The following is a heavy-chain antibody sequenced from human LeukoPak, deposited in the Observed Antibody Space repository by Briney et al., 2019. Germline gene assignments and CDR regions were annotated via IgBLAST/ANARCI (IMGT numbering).Heavy chain of an antibody. Sequence: GGSLRLSCAASGFTFSSYAMHWVRQAPGKGLGWVAVISYDGSNKYYADSVKGRFTISRDNSKNTLYLQMNSLRAEDTAVYYCARDSSPWGVPAATNTGYYYYGMDVWGQGTTVTVPS. CDR1: GFTFSSYA. CDR3: ARDSSPWGVPAATNTGYYYYGMDV. CDR2: ISYDGSNK. D-gene: IGHD2-2*01. V-gene: IGHV3-30*04. J-gene: IGHJ6*02.